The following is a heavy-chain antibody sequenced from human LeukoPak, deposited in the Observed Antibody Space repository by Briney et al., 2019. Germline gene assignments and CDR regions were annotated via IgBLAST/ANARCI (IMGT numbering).Heavy chain of an antibody. CDR3: AKDIYEYSYGTLGY. D-gene: IGHD5-18*01. CDR2: ISWNSGSI. Sequence: LSLTCSVSGGSISSYYWSWIRQPAGKGLEWVSGISWNSGSIGYADSVKGRFTISRDNAKNSLYLQMNSLRAEDTALYYCAKDIYEYSYGTLGYWGQGTLVTVSS. J-gene: IGHJ4*02. V-gene: IGHV3-9*01. CDR1: GGSISSYY.